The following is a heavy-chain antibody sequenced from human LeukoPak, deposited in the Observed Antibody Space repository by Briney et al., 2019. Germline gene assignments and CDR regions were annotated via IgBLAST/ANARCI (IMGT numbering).Heavy chain of an antibody. CDR3: ARDEDYYDSSGHFDY. Sequence: PGGSLRLSCAASGFTFSSYGMHWVRQAPGKGLEWVAVIWYDGSNKYYADSVKGRFTISRDNSKNTLYLQMNSLRAEDTAVYYCARDEDYYDSSGHFDYWGQGTPVTVSS. V-gene: IGHV3-33*01. CDR1: GFTFSSYG. D-gene: IGHD3-22*01. CDR2: IWYDGSNK. J-gene: IGHJ4*02.